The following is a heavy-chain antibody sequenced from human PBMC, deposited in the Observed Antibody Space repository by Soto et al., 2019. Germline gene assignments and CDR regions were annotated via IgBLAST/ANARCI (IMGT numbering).Heavy chain of an antibody. CDR1: GFTFSSYG. V-gene: IGHV3-30*18. CDR2: ISYDGSNK. J-gene: IGHJ6*02. CDR3: AKGHSNPGVYYGMDV. Sequence: GGSLRLSCAASGFTFSSYGMHWVRQAPGKGLEWVAVISYDGSNKYYADSVKGRFTISRDNSKNTLYLQMNSLRAEDTAVYYCAKGHSNPGVYYGMDVWGQGTTVTVSS. D-gene: IGHD4-4*01.